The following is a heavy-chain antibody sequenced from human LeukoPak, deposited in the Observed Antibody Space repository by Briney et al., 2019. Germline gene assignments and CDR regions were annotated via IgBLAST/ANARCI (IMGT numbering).Heavy chain of an antibody. V-gene: IGHV4-39*07. CDR3: ASLTAEGSGSYRRYYYYYYYMDV. CDR2: IYYSGST. CDR1: GGSISSSNYY. J-gene: IGHJ6*03. Sequence: SETLSLTCTVSGGSISSSNYYWGWIRQPPGKGLEWIGSIYYSGSTYCNPSLKSRVTISVDTSKNQFSLKLSSVTAADTAVYYCASLTAEGSGSYRRYYYYYYYMDVWGKGPRSPSP. D-gene: IGHD3-10*01.